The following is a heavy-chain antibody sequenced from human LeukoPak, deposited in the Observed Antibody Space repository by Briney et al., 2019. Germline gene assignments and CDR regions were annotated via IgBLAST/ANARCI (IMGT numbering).Heavy chain of an antibody. CDR1: GYTFTSYG. Sequence: ASVKVSCKASGYTFTSYGISWVRQAPGQGLEWMGWISAYNGNTNYAQKLQGRVTMTRDTSISTAYMELSRLRSDDTAVYYCARVTYFTPTDYYYYMDVWGKGTTVTVSS. CDR2: ISAYNGNT. D-gene: IGHD3-9*01. CDR3: ARVTYFTPTDYYYYMDV. J-gene: IGHJ6*03. V-gene: IGHV1-18*01.